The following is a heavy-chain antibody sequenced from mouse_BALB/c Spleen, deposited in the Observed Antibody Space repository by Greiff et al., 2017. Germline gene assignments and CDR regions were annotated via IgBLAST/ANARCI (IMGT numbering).Heavy chain of an antibody. Sequence: DVMLVESGGGLVKPGGSLKLSCAASGFTFSSYAMSWVRQTPEKRLEWVASISSGGSTYYPDSVKGRFTISRDNARNILYLQMSSLRSEDTAMYYCARYYGQGAMDYWGQGTSVTVSS. CDR1: GFTFSSYA. CDR3: ARYYGQGAMDY. D-gene: IGHD1-2*01. J-gene: IGHJ4*01. CDR2: ISSGGST. V-gene: IGHV5-6-5*01.